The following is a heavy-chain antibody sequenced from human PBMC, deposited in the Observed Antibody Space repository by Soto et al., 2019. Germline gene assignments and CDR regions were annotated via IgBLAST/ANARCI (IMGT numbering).Heavy chain of an antibody. V-gene: IGHV4-59*01. CDR3: ARVRHGSGSWDATLDY. CDR1: GYSIRGYP. Sequence: SETLSLSCTVSGYSIRGYPGTWLLQPPGKGLEWMGYIDYSGSTNYNPSLKSRVTISVDTSKNQLSLKLSSVTTADTAVYYCARVRHGSGSWDATLDYWGQG. D-gene: IGHD6-13*01. CDR2: IDYSGST. J-gene: IGHJ4*02.